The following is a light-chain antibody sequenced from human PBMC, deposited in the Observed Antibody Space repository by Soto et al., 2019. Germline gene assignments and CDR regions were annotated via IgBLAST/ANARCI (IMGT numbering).Light chain of an antibody. CDR3: QQYNNWPRT. CDR1: QSISSY. J-gene: IGKJ1*01. CDR2: GAT. V-gene: IGKV3-15*01. Sequence: EIVLTQSPATLSSSPGERATLSCRASQSISSYLAWYQQKPGQAPRLLIHGATTRATGIPARFSGSGSGTEFTLTISSLQSEDFAVYYCQQYNNWPRTFGQGTKVDI.